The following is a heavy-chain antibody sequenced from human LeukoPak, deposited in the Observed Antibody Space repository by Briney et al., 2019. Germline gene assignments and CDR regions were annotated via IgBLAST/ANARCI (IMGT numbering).Heavy chain of an antibody. D-gene: IGHD5-18*01. CDR1: GYTFTSYG. CDR3: ASIGYSYGSGDAFDI. CDR2: ISAYNGNT. V-gene: IGHV1-18*01. Sequence: ASVKVSCKASGYTFTSYGISWVRQAPGQGLEWMGWISAYNGNTNYAQKLQGRVTMTTDTSTSTAYMELRSLRSEDTAVYYCASIGYSYGSGDAFDIWGQGTMVTVSS. J-gene: IGHJ3*02.